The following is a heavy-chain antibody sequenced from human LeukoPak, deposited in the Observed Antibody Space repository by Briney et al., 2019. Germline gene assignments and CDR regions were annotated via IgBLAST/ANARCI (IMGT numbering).Heavy chain of an antibody. CDR2: ISGTGNSK. D-gene: IGHD1-26*01. CDR1: GFTFSNYY. V-gene: IGHV3-11*01. J-gene: IGHJ4*02. CDR3: ARGYSGSEYFFDY. Sequence: PGGSLRLSCVTSGFTFSNYYMTWIRQAPGKGLEWVSYISGTGNSKYYADSVKGRFTISRDNAKNSLYLQMSSLRAEDTAMYYCARGYSGSEYFFDYWGQGSLVTVSS.